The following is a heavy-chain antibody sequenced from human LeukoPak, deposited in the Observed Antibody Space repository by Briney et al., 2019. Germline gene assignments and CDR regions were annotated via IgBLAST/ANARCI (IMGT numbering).Heavy chain of an antibody. V-gene: IGHV3-7*01. CDR3: LHYDSGTI. CDR1: GFTFSSYS. J-gene: IGHJ4*02. D-gene: IGHD3-10*01. Sequence: GGSLRLSCAASGFTFSSYSMNWVRQAPGKGLEWVANIKKDGSAKYYVDSVRGRFTVSRDNAKNSLYLQMNSLRAEDTAVYYCLHYDSGTIWGQGTLVTVSS. CDR2: IKKDGSAK.